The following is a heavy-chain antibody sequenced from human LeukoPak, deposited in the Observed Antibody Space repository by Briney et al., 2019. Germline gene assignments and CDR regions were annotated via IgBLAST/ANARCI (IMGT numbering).Heavy chain of an antibody. J-gene: IGHJ4*02. CDR1: GYTFTSYG. CDR2: ISAYNGNT. CDR3: AREDTAMVTPIH. D-gene: IGHD5-18*01. V-gene: IGHV1-18*01. Sequence: ASVKVSCKASGYTFTSYGISWVRQAPGQGLEWMGWISAYNGNTNYAQKLQGRVTMTTDTSTSTAYMGLRSLRSDDTAVYYCAREDTAMVTPIHWGQGTLVTVSS.